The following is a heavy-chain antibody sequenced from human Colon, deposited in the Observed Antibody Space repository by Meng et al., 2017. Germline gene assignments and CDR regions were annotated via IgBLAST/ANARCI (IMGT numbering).Heavy chain of an antibody. D-gene: IGHD6-19*01. Sequence: GGSLRLSCAASGFTFSSYAMSWVRQAPGKGLEWVSSIIGSGTTYYADSVKGRFTISRDNSKNTVYLQMNSLRAEDMAIYQCARNRSVAAYWGQGTLVTVSS. CDR2: IIGSGTT. J-gene: IGHJ4*02. V-gene: IGHV3-23*01. CDR1: GFTFSSYA. CDR3: ARNRSVAAY.